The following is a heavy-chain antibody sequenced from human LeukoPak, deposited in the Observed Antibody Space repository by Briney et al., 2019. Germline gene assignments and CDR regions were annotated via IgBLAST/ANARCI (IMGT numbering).Heavy chain of an antibody. J-gene: IGHJ4*02. CDR3: AKENSYSSSPFDY. CDR2: ISWNSGSI. V-gene: IGHV3-9*01. CDR1: GFTFDDYA. D-gene: IGHD6-6*01. Sequence: QPGRSLRLSCAASGFTFDDYAMLWVRQAPGKGLEWVSGISWNSGSIGYAGSVKGRFTVSRDNAKNSLYLQMNSLRAEDTCLYYCAKENSYSSSPFDYWGQGTLVTVSS.